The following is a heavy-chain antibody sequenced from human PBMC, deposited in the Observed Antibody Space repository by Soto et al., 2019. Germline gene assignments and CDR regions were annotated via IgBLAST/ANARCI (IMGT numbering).Heavy chain of an antibody. CDR3: ARMSVFGYDSSGSGNYYFDY. V-gene: IGHV3-7*04. CDR2: IKKDGSEK. Sequence: GGSLRLSCAASGFTFSSYSMSWVRQAPGKGLEWVANIKKDGSEKYYVGSMKGRFTISRDNAKNSLYLQMNSLRAEDTAVYYCARMSVFGYDSSGSGNYYFDYWGQGTLVTVSS. D-gene: IGHD3-22*01. CDR1: GFTFSSYS. J-gene: IGHJ4*02.